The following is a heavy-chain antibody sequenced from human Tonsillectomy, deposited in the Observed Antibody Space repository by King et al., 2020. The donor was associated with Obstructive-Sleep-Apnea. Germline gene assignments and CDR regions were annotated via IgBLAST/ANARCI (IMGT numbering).Heavy chain of an antibody. CDR3: AKRLRSHAFDI. CDR2: IYYSWST. D-gene: IGHD4-17*01. V-gene: IGHV4-39*01. J-gene: IGHJ3*02. Sequence: QLQESGPGLVKPSETLSLTCTVSGGSISSSSYYWGWIRQPPGKGLEWSWSIYYSWSTYYNPSLTTRVTISVDTSKNQFSLKLRSVTAADPPVYYCAKRLRSHAFDIWGQGTMVTVSS. CDR1: GGSISSSSYY.